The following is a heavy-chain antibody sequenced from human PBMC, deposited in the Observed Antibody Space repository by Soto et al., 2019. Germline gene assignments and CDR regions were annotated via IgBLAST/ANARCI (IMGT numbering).Heavy chain of an antibody. CDR2: MNPNSGNT. Sequence: ASVKVSCKASGYTFTSYDINWVRQATGQGLEWMGWMNPNSGNTGYAQKFQGRVTMTRDTSTSTVYMELSSLRSEDTAVYYCARVRIVVVTAMGHPVDAFDIWGQGTMVTVSS. CDR3: ARVRIVVVTAMGHPVDAFDI. CDR1: GYTFTSYD. J-gene: IGHJ3*02. D-gene: IGHD2-21*02. V-gene: IGHV1-8*01.